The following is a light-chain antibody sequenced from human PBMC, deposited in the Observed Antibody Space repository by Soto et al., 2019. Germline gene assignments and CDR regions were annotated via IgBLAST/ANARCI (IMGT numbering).Light chain of an antibody. J-gene: IGKJ1*01. CDR1: QSVGTF. V-gene: IGKV3-11*01. CDR2: DAS. CDR3: QQYYHWPRT. Sequence: EIVLTQSPATLSLSPGERATLSCRASQSVGTFFAWYQQKPGQAPRLLIYDASNRATGIPARFSGSGSGTDFTLTISSLEPEDFAVYYCQQYYHWPRTFGQGTKVEIK.